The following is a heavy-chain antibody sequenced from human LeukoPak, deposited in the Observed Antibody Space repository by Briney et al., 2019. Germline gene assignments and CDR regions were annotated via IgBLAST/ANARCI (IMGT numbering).Heavy chain of an antibody. D-gene: IGHD5-12*01. Sequence: SETLSLTCAVYGGSFSGYYWSWIRQPPGKGLEWIGEINHSGSTNYNPSLKSRVTISVDTSKNQFSLKLSSVTAADTAVYYCASDNSGYDFNYFDYWGQGTLVTVSS. V-gene: IGHV4-34*01. CDR1: GGSFSGYY. CDR2: INHSGST. CDR3: ASDNSGYDFNYFDY. J-gene: IGHJ4*02.